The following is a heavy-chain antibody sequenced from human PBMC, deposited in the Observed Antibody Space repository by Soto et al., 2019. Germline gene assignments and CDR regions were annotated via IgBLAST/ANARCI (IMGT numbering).Heavy chain of an antibody. D-gene: IGHD1-1*01. CDR2: IKKDGSSA. CDR3: ARETYRTFYFDN. CDR1: GFTFGDYW. Sequence: PGGSLRLSCAASGFTFGDYWMSWVRQAPGKGLEWVAHIKKDGSSANYADSVKGRFTISRDNAKNTLYLQMNSLRAEDAAVYYCARETYRTFYFDNWGQGALVTVSS. V-gene: IGHV3-74*01. J-gene: IGHJ4*02.